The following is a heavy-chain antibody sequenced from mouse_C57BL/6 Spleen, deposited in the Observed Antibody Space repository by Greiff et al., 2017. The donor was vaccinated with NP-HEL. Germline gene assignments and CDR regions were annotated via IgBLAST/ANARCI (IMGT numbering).Heavy chain of an antibody. J-gene: IGHJ1*03. D-gene: IGHD2-2*01. Sequence: EVKLMESGGDLVKPGGSLKLSCAASGFTFSSYGMSWVRQTPDKRLEWVATISSGGSYTYYPDSVKGRFTIYRDNAKTTLYLQMSSLKSEDTAMYYCARLSSTMVTTSGYFDVWGTGTTVTVSS. V-gene: IGHV5-6*01. CDR2: ISSGGSYT. CDR1: GFTFSSYG. CDR3: ARLSSTMVTTSGYFDV.